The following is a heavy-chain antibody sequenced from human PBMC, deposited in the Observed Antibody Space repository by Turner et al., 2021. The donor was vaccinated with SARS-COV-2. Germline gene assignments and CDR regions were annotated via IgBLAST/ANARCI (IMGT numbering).Heavy chain of an antibody. CDR1: GVTVMNNY. CDR2: IYSGGTT. D-gene: IGHD3-10*01. Sequence: VQLLQSGGGLVPPGGSLRVSCTASGVTVMNNYMSWFLQGPGKGLEWVSLIYSGGTTKYSDSVKGRFTISRDNSKKTLYLQMNSLRAEDTAVYYCARGEIRGVTGDYWGRGTLVTVSS. CDR3: ARGEIRGVTGDY. J-gene: IGHJ4*02. V-gene: IGHV3-66*01.